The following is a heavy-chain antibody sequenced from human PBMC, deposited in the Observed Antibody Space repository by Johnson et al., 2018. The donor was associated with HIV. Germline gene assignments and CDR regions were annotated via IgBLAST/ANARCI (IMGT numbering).Heavy chain of an antibody. CDR1: GFTLNKHA. J-gene: IGHJ3*02. CDR2: IWYDGSNK. D-gene: IGHD3-22*01. CDR3: ATVVVITQDAFDI. Sequence: QVQLVESGGGVVQPGRSLRLSCAASGFTLNKHAMHWVRQAPGKGLEWVTVIWYDGSNKYYADSVKGRFTISRDNSKNTLYLQMNSLKIEDTAVYYCATVVVITQDAFDIWGQGTMVTVSS. V-gene: IGHV3-33*03.